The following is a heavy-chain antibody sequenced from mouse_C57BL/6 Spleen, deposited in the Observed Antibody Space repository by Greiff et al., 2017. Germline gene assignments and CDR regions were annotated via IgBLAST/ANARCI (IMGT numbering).Heavy chain of an antibody. J-gene: IGHJ3*01. D-gene: IGHD1-1*01. CDR3: ASRVYYYEGFAY. CDR1: GYTFTDYN. CDR2: INPNNGGT. V-gene: IGHV1-22*01. Sequence: VQLQQSGPELVKPGASVKMSCKASGYTFTDYNMHWVKQSHGKSLEWIGYINPNNGGTSYNQKFKGKATLTVNKSSSTAYMELRSLTSEDSAVYYCASRVYYYEGFAYWGQGTLVTVSA.